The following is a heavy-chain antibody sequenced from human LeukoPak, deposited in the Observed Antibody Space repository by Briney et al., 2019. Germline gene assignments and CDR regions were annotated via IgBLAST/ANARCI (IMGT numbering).Heavy chain of an antibody. V-gene: IGHV3-64*01. CDR1: GFTFSSYA. CDR2: ISSNGGST. J-gene: IGHJ4*02. Sequence: GGSLRLSCAASGFTFSSYAMHWVRQAPGKGLEYVSAISSNGGSTYYANSVKGRFTISRDNSKNTLYLQMGSLRAEDMAVYYCARSQLLWFGELNYYFDYWGQGTLVTASS. CDR3: ARSQLLWFGELNYYFDY. D-gene: IGHD3-10*01.